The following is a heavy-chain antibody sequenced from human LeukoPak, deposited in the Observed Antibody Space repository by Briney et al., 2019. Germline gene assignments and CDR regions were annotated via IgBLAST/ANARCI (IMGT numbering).Heavy chain of an antibody. D-gene: IGHD3-10*01. CDR1: GYTLTELS. Sequence: ASVKVSCKVSGYTLTELSMHWVRQAPGKGLEWMGGFDPEDGETIYAQKFQGRVTMTEDTSTDTAYMELNSLRAEDTAVYYCAKGYGSGSSYYFDYWGQGTLVTVSS. J-gene: IGHJ4*02. CDR2: FDPEDGET. V-gene: IGHV1-24*01. CDR3: AKGYGSGSSYYFDY.